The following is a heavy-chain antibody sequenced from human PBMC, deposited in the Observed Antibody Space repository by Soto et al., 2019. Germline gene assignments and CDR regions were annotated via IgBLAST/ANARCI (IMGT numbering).Heavy chain of an antibody. J-gene: IGHJ4*02. Sequence: PSETLSLTCTVSGASISRYYWSWIRQSPGKGLEWIGYLYNTGSTIYNPSLKSRVTISVDTSKNQFSLKMNSVTAADTAVYYCARDVGSSHGPGHPHYFDYWGQGTLVTVSS. CDR2: LYNTGST. D-gene: IGHD2-2*01. CDR3: ARDVGSSHGPGHPHYFDY. CDR1: GASISRYY. V-gene: IGHV4-59*12.